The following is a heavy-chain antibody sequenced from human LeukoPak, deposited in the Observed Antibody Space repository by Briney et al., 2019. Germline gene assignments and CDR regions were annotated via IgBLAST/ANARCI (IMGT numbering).Heavy chain of an antibody. J-gene: IGHJ3*02. CDR3: AKPFAMADLDAFDI. D-gene: IGHD2-2*01. Sequence: PGGSLRLSCAASGFTFSSYGMHWVRQAPGKGLEWVAFIRYDGSNKYYADSVKGRFTISRDNSKNTLYLQMNSLRAEDTAVYYCAKPFAMADLDAFDIWGQGTMVTVSS. CDR2: IRYDGSNK. CDR1: GFTFSSYG. V-gene: IGHV3-30*02.